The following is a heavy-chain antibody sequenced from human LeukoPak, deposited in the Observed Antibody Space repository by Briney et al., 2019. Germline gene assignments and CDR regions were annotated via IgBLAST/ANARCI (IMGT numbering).Heavy chain of an antibody. J-gene: IGHJ4*02. CDR3: ARGGIAARHFDY. CDR2: IYPGDSDT. D-gene: IGHD6-6*01. V-gene: IGHV5-51*01. CDR1: GYRFTSYW. Sequence: GESLKISCKGSGYRFTSYWSGWVRQMPGKGLEWMGIIYPGDSDTRYSPSCQGQVTISADQSISTAYLQWSSLKTTDTATYYCARGGIAARHFDYWGQGTLVTVSS.